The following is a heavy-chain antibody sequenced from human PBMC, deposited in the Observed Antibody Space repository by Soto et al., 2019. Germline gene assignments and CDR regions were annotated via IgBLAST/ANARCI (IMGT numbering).Heavy chain of an antibody. D-gene: IGHD3-16*01. J-gene: IGHJ4*02. V-gene: IGHV3-30-3*01. CDR1: GFTFSSYA. CDR2: ISYDGSDK. CDR3: ARDGGSY. Sequence: QVQLVESGGGVVQPGRSLRLSCVVSGFTFSSYAMHWVRQAPGKGLEWVAVISYDGSDKYYADSVKGRFTISRDNSKNTLYLQMNSLRAEDTAVYYCARDGGSYWGPGTLVIVSS.